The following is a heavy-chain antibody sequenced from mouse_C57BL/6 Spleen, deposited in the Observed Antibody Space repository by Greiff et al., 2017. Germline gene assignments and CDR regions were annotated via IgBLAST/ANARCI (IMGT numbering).Heavy chain of an antibody. D-gene: IGHD1-3*01. CDR2: IDPENGDT. CDR1: GFNIKDDY. Sequence: EVQLQQSGAELVRPGASVKLSCTASGFNIKDDYMHWVKQRPEQGLEWIGWIDPENGDTEYASKFQGKATITADTSSNTAYLQLSSLTSEDTAVYYCTTRGVNYYFDYWGQGTTLTVSS. V-gene: IGHV14-4*01. CDR3: TTRGVNYYFDY. J-gene: IGHJ2*01.